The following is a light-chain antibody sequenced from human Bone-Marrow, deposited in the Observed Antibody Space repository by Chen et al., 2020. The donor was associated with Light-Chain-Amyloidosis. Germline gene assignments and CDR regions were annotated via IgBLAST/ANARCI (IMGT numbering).Light chain of an antibody. Sequence: SYVLTQPSSVSVAPGQTATLACGGNNTGSTSVHWYQQTPGQAPLLVVYDDSDRPSGKPKRLSGSTCGNTGSLTISRGGAGDEGDYSAQAWDRSGDRPVFGGGTKLTVL. V-gene: IGLV3-21*02. J-gene: IGLJ3*02. CDR1: NTGSTS. CDR2: DDS. CDR3: QAWDRSGDRPV.